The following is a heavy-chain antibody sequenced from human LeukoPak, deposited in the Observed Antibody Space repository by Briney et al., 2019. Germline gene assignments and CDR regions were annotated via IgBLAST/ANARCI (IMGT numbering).Heavy chain of an antibody. J-gene: IGHJ4*02. CDR3: AKAHGGGSSKGNLYSDY. CDR2: IYHSGST. Sequence: SETLSLTCAVSGGSISSGGYSWSWIRQPPGKGLEWIGYIYHSGSTYYNPSLKSRVTISVDRSKNQFSLKLSSVTAADTAVYYCAKAHGGGSSKGNLYSDYWGQGTLVTVSS. V-gene: IGHV4-30-2*01. CDR1: GGSISSGGYS. D-gene: IGHD6-6*01.